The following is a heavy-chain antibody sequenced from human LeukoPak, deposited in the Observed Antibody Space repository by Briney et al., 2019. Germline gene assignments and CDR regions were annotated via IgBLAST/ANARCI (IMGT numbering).Heavy chain of an antibody. CDR1: GVSISSNNW. D-gene: IGHD3-10*01. V-gene: IGHV4-4*02. Sequence: SSETLSLTCAVSGVSISSNNWWNWVRQPPGKGLEWIGEIYHRGSSNYNPSLKSRVTISVATSKNQFSLKLSSVTAADTAVYYCARVRGMRSYYYYYYMDVWGKGTTVTVSS. CDR3: ARVRGMRSYYYYYYMDV. CDR2: IYHRGSS. J-gene: IGHJ6*03.